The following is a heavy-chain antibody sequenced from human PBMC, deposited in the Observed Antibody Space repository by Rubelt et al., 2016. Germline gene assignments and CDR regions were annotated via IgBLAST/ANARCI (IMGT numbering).Heavy chain of an antibody. CDR2: FDPEDGET. CDR3: ARGQAPYYYGSGSYYI. D-gene: IGHD3-10*01. Sequence: QVQLVQSGAEVKKPGASVKVSCKVSGYTLTELSMHWVRQAPGKGLEWMGGFDPEDGETIYAQKFQGRGTITRETAASTAYMELSSLRSEDTAVYYCARGQAPYYYGSGSYYIWGQGTLVTVSS. CDR1: GYTLTELS. J-gene: IGHJ4*02. V-gene: IGHV1-24*01.